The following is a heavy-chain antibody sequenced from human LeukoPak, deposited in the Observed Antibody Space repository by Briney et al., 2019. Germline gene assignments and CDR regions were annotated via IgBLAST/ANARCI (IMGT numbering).Heavy chain of an antibody. D-gene: IGHD2-2*01. V-gene: IGHV1-24*01. J-gene: IGHJ6*03. Sequence: ASVNVSCKVSGYTLTELSMHWVRQAPGKGLEWMGGFDPEDGETIYAQKFQGRVTMTEDTSTDTAYMELSSLRSEDTAVYYCARAPVVPAAMGLNYYMDVWGKGTTVTISS. CDR3: ARAPVVPAAMGLNYYMDV. CDR1: GYTLTELS. CDR2: FDPEDGET.